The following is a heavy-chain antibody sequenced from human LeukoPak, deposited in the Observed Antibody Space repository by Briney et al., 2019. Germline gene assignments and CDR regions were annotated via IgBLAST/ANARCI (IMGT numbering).Heavy chain of an antibody. CDR2: IIPILGIA. J-gene: IGHJ3*02. Sequence: GASVKVSCKASGGTFSSYAISWVRQAPGQGLEWMGRIIPILGIANYAQKFQGRVTITADKSTSTAYMELSSLRSEGTAVYYCASHPYCSGGSCYSRGAFDIWGQGTMVTVSS. CDR1: GGTFSSYA. D-gene: IGHD2-15*01. V-gene: IGHV1-69*04. CDR3: ASHPYCSGGSCYSRGAFDI.